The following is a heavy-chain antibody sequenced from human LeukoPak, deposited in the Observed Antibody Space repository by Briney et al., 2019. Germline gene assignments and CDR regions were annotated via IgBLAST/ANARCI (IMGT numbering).Heavy chain of an antibody. D-gene: IGHD6-19*01. Sequence: SETLSLTCTVSGGSISSYYWSWIRQPPGKGLEWIGYIYYSGSTNYNPSLKSRVTISVDTSKNQFSLKLSSVTAADTAVYYCARDRSPYSSGRGGNWGQGTLVTVSS. CDR3: ARDRSPYSSGRGGN. V-gene: IGHV4-59*12. J-gene: IGHJ4*02. CDR1: GGSISSYY. CDR2: IYYSGST.